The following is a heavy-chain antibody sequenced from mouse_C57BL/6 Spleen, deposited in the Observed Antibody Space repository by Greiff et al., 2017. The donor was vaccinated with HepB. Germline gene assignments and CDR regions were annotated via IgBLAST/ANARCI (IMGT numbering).Heavy chain of an antibody. V-gene: IGHV1-15*01. J-gene: IGHJ2*01. Sequence: QVQLQQSGAELVRPGASVTLSCKASGYTFTDYEMPWVTQTPVHGLEWIGDIDPDTGGTAYNQKFKGRAILTADKSTSTAYMELRSLTSEDSAVYYCTRTGPYYFDDWGQGTTLTVSS. CDR1: GYTFTDYE. CDR2: IDPDTGGT. D-gene: IGHD4-1*01. CDR3: TRTGPYYFDD.